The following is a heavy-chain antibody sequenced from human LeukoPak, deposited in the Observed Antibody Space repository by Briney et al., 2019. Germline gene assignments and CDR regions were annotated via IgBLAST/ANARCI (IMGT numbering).Heavy chain of an antibody. J-gene: IGHJ4*02. Sequence: ASVKVPCKASGYTFTSYGISWVRQAPGQGLEWMGWISAYNGNTNYAQKLQGRVTMTTDTSTSTAYMELRSLRSDDTAVYYCARAGTGYSSSWYGYWGQGTLVTVSS. V-gene: IGHV1-18*01. CDR2: ISAYNGNT. CDR1: GYTFTSYG. D-gene: IGHD6-13*01. CDR3: ARAGTGYSSSWYGY.